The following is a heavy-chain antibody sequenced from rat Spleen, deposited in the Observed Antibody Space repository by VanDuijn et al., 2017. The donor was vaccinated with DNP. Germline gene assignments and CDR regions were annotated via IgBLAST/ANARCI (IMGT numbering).Heavy chain of an antibody. CDR1: GYSITSSYR. J-gene: IGHJ4*01. CDR3: ARWPGYNPPYAMDA. V-gene: IGHV3-3*01. CDR2: VNSAGTT. D-gene: IGHD1-4*01. Sequence: EVQLQESGPDLVKPSQSLSLTCSVTGYSITSSYRWNWIRNFPGNKLEWMGSVNSAGTTNYHPSLKSRISITSETPKNQFFLQLNSVTTEDTATYYCARWPGYNPPYAMDAWGQGASVTVSS.